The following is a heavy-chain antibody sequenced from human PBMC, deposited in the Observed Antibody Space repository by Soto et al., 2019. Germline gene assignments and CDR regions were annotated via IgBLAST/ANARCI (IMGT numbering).Heavy chain of an antibody. V-gene: IGHV3-30*03. J-gene: IGHJ6*02. CDR2: ISYDGSNK. Sequence: LRLSCAASGFTFSSYGIPWVREAPGKGLEWVAVISYDGSNKYYADSVKGRFTISRDNSKNTLYLQMKRLRVEDTAVYYCKSGSGWSPYYYYGMDVWGQGTTVTV. CDR3: KSGSGWSPYYYYGMDV. D-gene: IGHD6-19*01. CDR1: GFTFSSYG.